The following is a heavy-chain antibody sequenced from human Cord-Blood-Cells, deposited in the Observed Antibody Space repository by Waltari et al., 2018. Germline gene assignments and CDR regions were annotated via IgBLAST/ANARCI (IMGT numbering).Heavy chain of an antibody. CDR1: GFTFGDYA. V-gene: IGHV3-49*05. J-gene: IGHJ6*03. CDR2: IRSKAYGGTT. D-gene: IGHD2-2*01. Sequence: EVQLVESGGGLVKPGRSLRLSCTASGFTFGDYAMGWFRQAPGTGLEWVGFIRSKAYGGTTEYAASVKGRFTISRDDSKSIAYLQMNSLKTEDTAVYYCTRQEIVVVPAHYYYYMDVWGKGTTVTVSS. CDR3: TRQEIVVVPAHYYYYMDV.